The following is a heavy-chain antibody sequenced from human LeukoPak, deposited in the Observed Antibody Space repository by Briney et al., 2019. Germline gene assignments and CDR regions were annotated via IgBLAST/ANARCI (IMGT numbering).Heavy chain of an antibody. V-gene: IGHV3-23*01. Sequence: PGGSLRLSCVASGFPFTTFDMTWIRQAPGKGLEWVSGVLGSSENTYYADSVKGRFTISRDKSKNTLYLQMNSLRPEDTAIYYCAKGAWVDYCGQGTLVTVSS. CDR3: AKGAWVDY. J-gene: IGHJ4*02. D-gene: IGHD7-27*01. CDR1: GFPFTTFD. CDR2: VLGSSENT.